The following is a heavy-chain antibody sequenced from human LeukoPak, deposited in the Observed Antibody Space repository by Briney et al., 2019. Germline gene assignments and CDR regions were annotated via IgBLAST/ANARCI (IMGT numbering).Heavy chain of an antibody. D-gene: IGHD1-26*01. J-gene: IGHJ4*02. Sequence: GGSLRLSCAASGFTFSSYAMSWVRQAPGKGLEWVSAISGSGGSTYYADSVKGRFTISRGNSKNTLYLQMNSLRAEDTAVYYCAKQYSGSYYLFDYWGQGTLVTVSS. CDR2: ISGSGGST. CDR3: AKQYSGSYYLFDY. CDR1: GFTFSSYA. V-gene: IGHV3-23*01.